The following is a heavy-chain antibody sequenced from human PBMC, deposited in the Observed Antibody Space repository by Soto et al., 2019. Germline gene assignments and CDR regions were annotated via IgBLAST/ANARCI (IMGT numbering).Heavy chain of an antibody. D-gene: IGHD6-19*01. J-gene: IGHJ4*02. CDR3: AEVSNGWGKFDY. CDR2: ISGPGDST. CDR1: GFTFRYFA. Sequence: GGSLRLSCAASGFTFRYFAMTWVRQSPGKGLEWVSAISGPGDSTYYADSVKGRFTVSRDNSKNTLFLQMNSLRAEDTAIYYCAEVSNGWGKFDYWGQGALVTVPQ. V-gene: IGHV3-23*01.